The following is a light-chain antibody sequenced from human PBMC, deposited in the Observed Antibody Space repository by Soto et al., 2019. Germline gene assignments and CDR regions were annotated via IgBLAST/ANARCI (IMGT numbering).Light chain of an antibody. J-gene: IGKJ1*01. CDR3: QQYGGSPWT. Sequence: EVVLTQSPATLSSSPGERATLSCRASQSVGSTYVAWYQRKPGQAPRLLIYGASSMATGIPARFSGSGSGTDFTLTISRLEPEDFAVYYCQQYGGSPWTFGQGTKVDIK. CDR1: QSVGSTY. V-gene: IGKV3-20*01. CDR2: GAS.